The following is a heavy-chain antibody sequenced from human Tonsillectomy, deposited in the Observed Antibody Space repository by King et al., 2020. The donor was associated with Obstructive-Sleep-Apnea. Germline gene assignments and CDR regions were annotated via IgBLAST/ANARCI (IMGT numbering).Heavy chain of an antibody. CDR1: GFNFNSYA. D-gene: IGHD1-26*01. V-gene: IGHV3-30-3*01. CDR3: TREAPRGSYLDY. Sequence: VQLVESGGGVVQPGRSLRLSCAASGFNFNSYAMHWVRQAPGKGLEWVTFTSYDASNKYYADSVKGRFTISRDNSKSTLYLQMNSLRAEDTAVYYCTREAPRGSYLDYWGQGTLVTVSS. J-gene: IGHJ4*02. CDR2: TSYDASNK.